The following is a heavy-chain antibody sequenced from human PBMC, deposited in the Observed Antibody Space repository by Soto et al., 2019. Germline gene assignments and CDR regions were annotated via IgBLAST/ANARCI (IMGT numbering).Heavy chain of an antibody. CDR3: AKDGNLVRGPPFTLWFDP. Sequence: EVQLLESGGGLVQPGGSLRLSCAASGFTFSSYAMSWVRQAPGKGLEWVSAISGSGGSTYYADSVKGRFTISRDNSKNTLYLQMNSLRAEDTAVYYCAKDGNLVRGPPFTLWFDPWGQGTLVTVSS. V-gene: IGHV3-23*01. J-gene: IGHJ5*02. CDR2: ISGSGGST. D-gene: IGHD3-10*01. CDR1: GFTFSSYA.